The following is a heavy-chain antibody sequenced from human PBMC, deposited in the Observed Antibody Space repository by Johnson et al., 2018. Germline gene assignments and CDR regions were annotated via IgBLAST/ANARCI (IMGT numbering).Heavy chain of an antibody. D-gene: IGHD4-17*01. CDR3: ARDLTTVTTNSEYFQP. J-gene: IGHJ1*01. V-gene: IGHV3-21*01. Sequence: EVQLLETGGGLVKPGGSLRLTCAASGFIFGTYSMNWVRQAPGKGLEWVSSISTSSSYINYADSVKGRFTISRDNAKNPLYLQMNSLRAEDTAVYYCARDLTTVTTNSEYFQPWGQGTVVTVSS. CDR1: GFIFGTYS. CDR2: ISTSSSYI.